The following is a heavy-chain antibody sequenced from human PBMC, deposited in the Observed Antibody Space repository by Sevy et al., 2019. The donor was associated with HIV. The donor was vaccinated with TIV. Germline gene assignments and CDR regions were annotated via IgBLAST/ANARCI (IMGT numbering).Heavy chain of an antibody. J-gene: IGHJ6*02. CDR2: IRSKANSYAT. Sequence: GGSLRLSCAASGFTFSGSAMHWVRQASGKGLEWVGRIRSKANSYATAYAASVKGRFTISRDDSKNTAYLQMNSLKTEDTAGYYCTTGFTYYYGSGSTHASNYYYYGMDVWGQGTTVTVSS. CDR1: GFTFSGSA. V-gene: IGHV3-73*01. D-gene: IGHD3-10*01. CDR3: TTGFTYYYGSGSTHASNYYYYGMDV.